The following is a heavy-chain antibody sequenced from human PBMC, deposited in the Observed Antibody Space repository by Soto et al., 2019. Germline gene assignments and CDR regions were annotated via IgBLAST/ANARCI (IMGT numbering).Heavy chain of an antibody. CDR1: GGSISSYY. J-gene: IGHJ2*01. D-gene: IGHD3-16*02. CDR2: IYYSGST. V-gene: IGHV4-59*01. CDR3: ARASDYVWGSYRPILRDWYFDL. Sequence: SETLSLTCTVSGGSISSYYWSWIRQPPGKGLEWIGYIYYSGSTNYKPSLKSRVTISVDTSKNQFSLELSSVTAADTAVYYCARASDYVWGSYRPILRDWYFDLWGRGTLVTVS.